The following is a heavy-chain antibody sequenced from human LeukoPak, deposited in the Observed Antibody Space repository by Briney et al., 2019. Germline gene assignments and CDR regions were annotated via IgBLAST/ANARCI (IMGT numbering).Heavy chain of an antibody. J-gene: IGHJ4*02. D-gene: IGHD3-22*01. CDR3: ARLSETPAYYYSSGYYHSAY. CDR2: MNPDTGNT. Sequence: ASVTVSFKASGYTFTGYDINWVRQAAGQGLEWMGWMNPDTGNTGYAQKFQGRVTMTRDTSKGTAYMELNSLRSEDTAVYYCARLSETPAYYYSSGYYHSAYWGQGTLVTVSS. V-gene: IGHV1-8*01. CDR1: GYTFTGYD.